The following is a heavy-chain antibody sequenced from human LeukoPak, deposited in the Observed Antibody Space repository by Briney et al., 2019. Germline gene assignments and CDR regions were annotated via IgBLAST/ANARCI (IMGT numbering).Heavy chain of an antibody. Sequence: GASVNVSCKASGYTFTSNYIHWVRQAPGQGLEWMGMIYPRDGSTSYAQKFQGRVTVTRDTSTSTVHMELSGLRSEDTAVYYCARDQEGFYYWGQGTPVTVSS. V-gene: IGHV1-46*01. CDR2: IYPRDGST. CDR1: GYTFTSNY. CDR3: ARDQEGFYY. J-gene: IGHJ4*02.